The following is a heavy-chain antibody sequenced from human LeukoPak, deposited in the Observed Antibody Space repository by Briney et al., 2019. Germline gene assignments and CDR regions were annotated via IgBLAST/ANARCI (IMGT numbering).Heavy chain of an antibody. CDR3: ARGNRGDYYYYYMDV. J-gene: IGHJ6*03. CDR2: IYYTGST. D-gene: IGHD3-10*01. Sequence: SETLSLTCTVSGSSINYYYWSWIRQPPGKGLEFVAYIYYTGSTSYNPSLKSRVTTSVDTSKNQFSLEVTSMTAADTAVDYCARGNRGDYYYYYMDVWGKGTTVTVSS. V-gene: IGHV4-59*01. CDR1: GSSINYYY.